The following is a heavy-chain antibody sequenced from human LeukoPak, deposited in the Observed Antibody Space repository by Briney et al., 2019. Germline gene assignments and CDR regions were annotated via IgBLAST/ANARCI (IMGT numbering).Heavy chain of an antibody. CDR1: GFTFSSYG. J-gene: IGHJ4*02. Sequence: PGGSLRLSCAASGFTFSSYGMHWVRQAPGKGLEWVAVIWYDGSNKYYADSVKGRFTISRDNSKNTLYLQMNSLRAEDTAVYYCARGALEWLESGGDYWGQGTLVTVSS. V-gene: IGHV3-33*08. CDR2: IWYDGSNK. CDR3: ARGALEWLESGGDY. D-gene: IGHD3-3*01.